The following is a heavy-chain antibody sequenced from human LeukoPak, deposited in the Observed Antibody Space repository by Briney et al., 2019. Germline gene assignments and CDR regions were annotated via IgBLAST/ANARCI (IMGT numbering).Heavy chain of an antibody. V-gene: IGHV4-34*01. CDR2: INHSGST. CDR1: GGSFSGYY. D-gene: IGHD3-22*01. Sequence: SETLSLTCADYGGSFSGYYWSWIRQPPGKGLEWIGKINHSGSTNYNPSLKSRVTISVDTSKNQFSLKLSSVTAADTAVYYCARGPHTGVNYYDSSGYYYWGQGTLVTVSS. J-gene: IGHJ4*02. CDR3: ARGPHTGVNYYDSSGYYY.